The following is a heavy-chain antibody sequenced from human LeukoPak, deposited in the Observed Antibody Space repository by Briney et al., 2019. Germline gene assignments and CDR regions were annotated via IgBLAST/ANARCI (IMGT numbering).Heavy chain of an antibody. CDR1: GFTVSSNY. V-gene: IGHV3-53*01. CDR2: IYSGGST. CDR3: ARDRYDSSGLPHY. D-gene: IGHD3-22*01. Sequence: GGSLRLSCAASGFTVSSNYMSWVRQAPGKGLEWVSVIYSGGSTYYADSVKGRFTISRDNSKNTLYLQMNSLRAEDTAVYYCARDRYDSSGLPHYWGQGTLVTVSS. J-gene: IGHJ4*02.